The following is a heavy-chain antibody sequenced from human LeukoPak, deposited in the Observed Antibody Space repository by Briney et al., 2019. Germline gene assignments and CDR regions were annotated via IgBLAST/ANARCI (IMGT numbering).Heavy chain of an antibody. D-gene: IGHD2-21*01. Sequence: PGGSLRLSCAASGVTFSNIWMYWVRQAPGKGLDWVALINPDGSITTYADSVKGRFTISRDNAKNTVYLQMNSLRGEDTAMYFCARDGDDYWGQGTLVIVSS. J-gene: IGHJ4*02. V-gene: IGHV3-74*01. CDR3: ARDGDDY. CDR2: INPDGSIT. CDR1: GVTFSNIW.